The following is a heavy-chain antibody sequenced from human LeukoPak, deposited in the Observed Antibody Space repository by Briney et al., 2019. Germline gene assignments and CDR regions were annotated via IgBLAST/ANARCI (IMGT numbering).Heavy chain of an antibody. Sequence: GGSLRLSCAASGFTFSNYAMSWVRPPPGKVREWVASISGSGKNTYYADSVKGRFTIPMDNSKNTLYLQMNSLRAEDTAVYYCAKDGSGGSKDYYYMGVWGKGTTVTISS. D-gene: IGHD2-15*01. J-gene: IGHJ6*03. CDR3: AKDGSGGSKDYYYMGV. V-gene: IGHV3-23*01. CDR1: GFTFSNYA. CDR2: ISGSGKNT.